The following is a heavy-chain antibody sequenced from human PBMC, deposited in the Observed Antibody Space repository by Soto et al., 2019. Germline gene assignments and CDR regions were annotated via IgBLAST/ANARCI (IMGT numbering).Heavy chain of an antibody. J-gene: IGHJ2*01. CDR1: GFTFSDYY. CDR2: ISSSSSYT. Sequence: QVQLVESGGGLVKPGGSLRLSCAASGFTFSDYYMSWIRQAPGKGLEWVSYISSSSSYTNYADSVKGRFTISRDNAKNSLYLQMNSLRAEDTAVYYCAREAGSSGLGYAARDWYFDLWGRGTLVTVSS. V-gene: IGHV3-11*06. D-gene: IGHD3-16*01. CDR3: AREAGSSGLGYAARDWYFDL.